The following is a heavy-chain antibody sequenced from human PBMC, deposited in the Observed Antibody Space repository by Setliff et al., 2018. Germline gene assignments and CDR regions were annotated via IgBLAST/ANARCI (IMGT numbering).Heavy chain of an antibody. CDR2: IRNDGST. D-gene: IGHD2-21*02. CDR3: AGCTGGDCYLDAFDI. V-gene: IGHV3-23*01. Sequence: QPGGSLRLSCAASGFTFSSDPMNWVRQAPGKGLEWPSNIRNDGSTNYVDSVKGRFTISRDNSKNTLYLQLNSLRAEDTAVYYCAGCTGGDCYLDAFDIWGQGTMVTVSS. CDR1: GFTFSSDP. J-gene: IGHJ3*02.